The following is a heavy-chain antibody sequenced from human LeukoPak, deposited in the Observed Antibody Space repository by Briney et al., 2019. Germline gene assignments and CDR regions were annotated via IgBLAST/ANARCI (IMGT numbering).Heavy chain of an antibody. V-gene: IGHV3-23*01. D-gene: IGHD6-13*01. CDR2: ISGSSSTT. CDR1: GFTFSSYA. Sequence: PGGSLRLSCAASGFTFSSYALSWVRQAPGKGLEWVSAISGSSSTTFYADSVKGRFTISRDNSKNTVSLQMNRLTVADTAVYYCAREPYSSTWFDYWGQGTLVTVSS. J-gene: IGHJ4*02. CDR3: AREPYSSTWFDY.